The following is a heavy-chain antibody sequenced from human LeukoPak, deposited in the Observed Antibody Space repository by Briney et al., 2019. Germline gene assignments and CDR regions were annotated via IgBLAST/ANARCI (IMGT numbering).Heavy chain of an antibody. CDR3: AREDSSSWYSVDY. D-gene: IGHD6-13*01. V-gene: IGHV1-8*01. J-gene: IGHJ4*02. CDR2: MNPNSGNT. CDR1: GYTFTSYD. Sequence: ASXXVSCKASGYTFTSYDINWVRQATGQGLEWMGWMNPNSGNTGYAQKFQGRVTMTRNTSISTAYMELSSLRSEDTAVYYCAREDSSSWYSVDYWGQGTLVTVSS.